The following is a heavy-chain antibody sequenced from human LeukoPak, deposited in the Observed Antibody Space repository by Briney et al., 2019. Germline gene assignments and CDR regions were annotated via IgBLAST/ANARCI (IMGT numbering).Heavy chain of an antibody. CDR2: IYHSGST. Sequence: PSETLSLTCTVSGGSISSYYWSWIRQPAGKGLEWIGSIYHSGSTYYNPSLKSRVTISVDTSKNQFSLKLSSVTAADTAVYYCARGFLSTVVSSTVDYWGQGTLVTVSS. V-gene: IGHV4-4*07. D-gene: IGHD4-23*01. CDR3: ARGFLSTVVSSTVDY. CDR1: GGSISSYY. J-gene: IGHJ4*02.